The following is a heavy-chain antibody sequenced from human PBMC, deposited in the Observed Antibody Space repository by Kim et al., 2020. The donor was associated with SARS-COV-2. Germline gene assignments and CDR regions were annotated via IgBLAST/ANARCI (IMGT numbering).Heavy chain of an antibody. CDR3: ARDRRSGGTCFDY. CDR2: IDETGTSA. V-gene: IGHV3-23*01. J-gene: IGHJ4*02. CDR1: EFSFNSYV. Sequence: GGSLRLSCVGSEFSFNSYVMNWVRQAPGKGLECVSTIDETGTSAYYADSMKGRFTISRDKSKNTLYLHMNNLRAEDTAIYYCARDRRSGGTCFDYWGQGTQVTVSS. D-gene: IGHD2-15*01.